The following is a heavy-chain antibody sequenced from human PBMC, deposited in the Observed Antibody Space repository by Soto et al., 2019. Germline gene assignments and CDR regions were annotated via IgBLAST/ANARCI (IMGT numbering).Heavy chain of an antibody. V-gene: IGHV5-51*01. J-gene: IGHJ4*02. CDR2: IYPRDSDT. D-gene: IGHD3-10*01. Sequence: GESLKISCEASGYTFTNYWIGWVRQMPGTGLEWMGIIYPRDSDTRYSPSFQDQVTMSVDKSIGTPYLQWSSLKAPCRARYYFVRHVGKNYYAVGPRSFDYWGQGTLVTVSS. CDR3: VRHVGKNYYAVGPRSFDY. CDR1: GYTFTNYW.